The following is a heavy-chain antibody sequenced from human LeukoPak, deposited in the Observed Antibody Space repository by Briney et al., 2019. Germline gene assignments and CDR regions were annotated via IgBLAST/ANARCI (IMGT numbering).Heavy chain of an antibody. CDR1: GGSISSYY. CDR2: IYTSGST. CDR3: ARGTRGGSGSYYNVGAFDI. Sequence: PSETLSLTCTASGGSISSYYWSWIRQPAGKGLEWIGRIYTSGSTNYNPSLKSRVTMSVDTSKNQFSLKLSSVTAADTAVYYCARGTRGGSGSYYNVGAFDIWGQGTMVTVSS. D-gene: IGHD3-10*01. V-gene: IGHV4-4*07. J-gene: IGHJ3*02.